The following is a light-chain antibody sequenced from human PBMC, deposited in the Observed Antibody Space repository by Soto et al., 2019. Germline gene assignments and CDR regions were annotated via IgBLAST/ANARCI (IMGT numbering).Light chain of an antibody. CDR3: QQYGSSPAT. V-gene: IGKV3-20*01. CDR2: GTS. Sequence: EIVLTQSPGTLSLSPGERATLSGRASQSVSSNYLAWYQQKPGQAPRLLIYGTSSRATGIPDRFSGSGSGTNLTLPISRLEPEDFAVYYCQQYGSSPATFGGGTKVEIK. CDR1: QSVSSNY. J-gene: IGKJ4*01.